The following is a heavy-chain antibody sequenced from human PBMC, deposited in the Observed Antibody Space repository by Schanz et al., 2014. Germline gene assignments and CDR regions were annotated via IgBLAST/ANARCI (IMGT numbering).Heavy chain of an antibody. CDR1: GFTFDNYA. CDR3: ARDHRNPGGNMDV. CDR2: ISQDGTEK. V-gene: IGHV3-7*01. J-gene: IGHJ6*02. Sequence: EVQLVESGGGLAQPGRSLRLSCAASGFTFDNYAMHWVRQAPGKGLEWVATISQDGTEKYYVDSVKGRFTISRDNAKNSLFVQMNRLRADDTAIYYCARDHRNPGGNMDVWGQGTTVTVSS.